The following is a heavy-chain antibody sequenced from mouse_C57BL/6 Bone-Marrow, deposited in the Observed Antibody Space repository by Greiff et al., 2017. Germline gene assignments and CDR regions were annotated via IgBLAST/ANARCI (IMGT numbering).Heavy chain of an antibody. V-gene: IGHV1-15*01. Sequence: QVQLQQSGAELVRPGASVTLSCKASGYTFTDYEMHWVKQTPVHGLEWIGAIDPETGGSAYNQKFKGKAIPTADNSSRTAYLALRSLTSEDSAVYYCTRDYYVSRIYDYAMDYWGQGTSVTVSS. CDR3: TRDYYVSRIYDYAMDY. J-gene: IGHJ4*01. CDR2: IDPETGGS. D-gene: IGHD1-1*01. CDR1: GYTFTDYE.